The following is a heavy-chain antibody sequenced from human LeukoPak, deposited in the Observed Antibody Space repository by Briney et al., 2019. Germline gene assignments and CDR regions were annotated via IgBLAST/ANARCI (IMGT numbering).Heavy chain of an antibody. CDR3: ARGGNSYDPSDY. D-gene: IGHD3-22*01. V-gene: IGHV3-66*01. J-gene: IGHJ4*02. CDR2: IYSGGST. CDR1: GFTVSSNY. Sequence: GGSLRLSCAASGFTVSSNYMSWDRQAPGKGLEWVSVIYSGGSTYYADSVKGRFTISRDNSKNTLYLQMNSLRAEDTAVYYCARGGNSYDPSDYWGQGTLVTVSS.